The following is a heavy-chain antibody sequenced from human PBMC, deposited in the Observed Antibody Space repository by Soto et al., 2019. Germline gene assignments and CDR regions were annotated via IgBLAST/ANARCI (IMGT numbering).Heavy chain of an antibody. CDR3: ARGLITGSHYSGGWYYFDS. Sequence: SETLSLTCTVSGGSISSGSYYWGWIRQPPGKGLEWIGSIYHSGSAYYNPSLKSRVTISVHTSNSQFSLELSSVTAADTAVYYCARGLITGSHYSGGWYYFDSWGQGTQVTVSS. CDR1: GGSISSGSYY. V-gene: IGHV4-39*07. CDR2: IYHSGSA. D-gene: IGHD6-19*01. J-gene: IGHJ4*02.